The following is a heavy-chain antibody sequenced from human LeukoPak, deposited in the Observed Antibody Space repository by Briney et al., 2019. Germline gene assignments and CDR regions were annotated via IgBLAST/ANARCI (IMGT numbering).Heavy chain of an antibody. Sequence: GASVKVSCKASGYTFTGYYMHWVRQAPGQGLEWMGRLNPNSGGTNYAQKFQGRATMTRDTSISTAYMELSRLRSDDTAVYYCASSSGYYYVADYWGQGTLVTVSS. D-gene: IGHD3-22*01. J-gene: IGHJ4*02. V-gene: IGHV1-2*06. CDR1: GYTFTGYY. CDR3: ASSSGYYYVADY. CDR2: LNPNSGGT.